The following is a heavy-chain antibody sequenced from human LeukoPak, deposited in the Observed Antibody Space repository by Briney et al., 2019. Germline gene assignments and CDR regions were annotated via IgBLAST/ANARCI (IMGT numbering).Heavy chain of an antibody. J-gene: IGHJ4*02. CDR1: GGSVSSGSYY. D-gene: IGHD3-3*01. Sequence: SETLSLTCTVSGGSVSSGSYYWSWLRQPPGKGLEWIGYIYYSGSTNYNPSLKSRVTISVDTSKNQFSLKLSSVTAADTAVYYCARYDNYDFWSGYYFWGQGTLVTVSS. CDR2: IYYSGST. V-gene: IGHV4-61*01. CDR3: ARYDNYDFWSGYYF.